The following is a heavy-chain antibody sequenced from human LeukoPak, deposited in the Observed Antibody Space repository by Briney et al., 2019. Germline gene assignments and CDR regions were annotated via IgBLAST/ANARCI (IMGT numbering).Heavy chain of an antibody. CDR3: ARDLRLRYFDWSVRFDP. Sequence: GGSLRLSCAASGFTFSSYWMPWVRQAPGKGLVWVSRINSDGSSTSYADSVKGRFTISRDNAKNTLYLQMNSLRAEDTAVYYCARDLRLRYFDWSVRFDPWGQGTLVTVSS. J-gene: IGHJ5*02. D-gene: IGHD3-9*01. CDR1: GFTFSSYW. CDR2: INSDGSST. V-gene: IGHV3-74*01.